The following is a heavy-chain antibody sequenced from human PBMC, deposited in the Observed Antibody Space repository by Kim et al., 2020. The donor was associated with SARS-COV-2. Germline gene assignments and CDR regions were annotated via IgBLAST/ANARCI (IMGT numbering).Heavy chain of an antibody. CDR2: ISGSGGGT. D-gene: IGHD3-3*01. Sequence: GGSLRLSCAASGFTFSSYAMNWVRQAPGKGLEWVSAISGSGGGTYYADSVKGRFTISRDNSKNTLYLQMNSLRAEDTAVYYCAKVPKGERIFVVVIINYYVDYWGQGTLVTVAS. CDR1: GFTFSSYA. V-gene: IGHV3-23*01. CDR3: AKVPKGERIFVVVIINYYVDY. J-gene: IGHJ4*02.